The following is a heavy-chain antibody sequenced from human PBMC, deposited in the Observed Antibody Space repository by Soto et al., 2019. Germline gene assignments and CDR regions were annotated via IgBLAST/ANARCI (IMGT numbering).Heavy chain of an antibody. CDR2: ISSSSSTI. CDR1: GFTFSSYS. V-gene: IGHV3-48*02. J-gene: IGHJ5*02. D-gene: IGHD2-2*01. CDR3: ARDPIVVVPAAMRVLGWFDP. Sequence: EVQLVESGGGLVQPGGSLRLSCAASGFTFSSYSMNWVRQAPGKGLEWVSCISSSSSTIYYADSVKGRFTSSRDSAKNSLYLQMNSLRDEDTAVYYCARDPIVVVPAAMRVLGWFDPWGQGTLVTVSS.